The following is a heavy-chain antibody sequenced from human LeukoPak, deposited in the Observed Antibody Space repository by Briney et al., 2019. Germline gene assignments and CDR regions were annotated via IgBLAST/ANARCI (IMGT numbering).Heavy chain of an antibody. J-gene: IGHJ4*02. Sequence: ASVTVSCTASGYTFTSYAMHWVRQAPGQRLEWMGWSNAGNGNTKYSQEFQGRVTITRDTSASTAYMELSSLRSEDMAVYYCARGDYYDSSVLDYWGQGTLVTVSS. CDR3: ARGDYYDSSVLDY. V-gene: IGHV1-3*02. D-gene: IGHD3-22*01. CDR1: GYTFTSYA. CDR2: SNAGNGNT.